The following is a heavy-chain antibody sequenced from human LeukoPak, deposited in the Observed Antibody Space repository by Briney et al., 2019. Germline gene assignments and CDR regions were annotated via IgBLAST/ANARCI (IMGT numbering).Heavy chain of an antibody. J-gene: IGHJ4*02. CDR1: GFIFSNYG. CDR2: VRYDGSNS. V-gene: IGHV3-30*02. D-gene: IGHD2-15*01. Sequence: GSLRLSCVASGFIFSNYGMHWVRQAPGKGLEWVAFVRYDGSNSYYADSVKGRFTISRDNSKNTLYLQMKSLRAEDTALYYCTKSLTSGSSWLPLDYWGQGTQVTVSS. CDR3: TKSLTSGSSWLPLDY.